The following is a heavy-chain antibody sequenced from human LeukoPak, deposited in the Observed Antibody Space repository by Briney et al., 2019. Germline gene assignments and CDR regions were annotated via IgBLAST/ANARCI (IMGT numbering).Heavy chain of an antibody. CDR1: GFTFSSYT. CDR3: AVSSSWYGDY. V-gene: IGHV3-21*01. Sequence: GGSLRLSCAASGFTFSSYTMNWVRQAPGKGLGWVSSISGSSSYISYADSVKGRFTSSRDNAKNSLYLQMNILRAEDTAVYYCAVSSSWYGDYWGQGTLVTVSS. CDR2: ISGSSSYI. J-gene: IGHJ4*02. D-gene: IGHD6-13*01.